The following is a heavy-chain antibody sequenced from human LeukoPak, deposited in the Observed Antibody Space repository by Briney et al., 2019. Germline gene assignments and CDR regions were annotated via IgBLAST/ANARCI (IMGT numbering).Heavy chain of an antibody. CDR1: GFTFSSYA. CDR2: ISSNGGST. CDR3: ARDRRYYDSSGYYFHWYFDL. V-gene: IGHV3-64*04. J-gene: IGHJ2*01. Sequence: PGGSLRLSCSASGFTFSSYAMHWVRQAPGKGLEYVSVISSNGGSTYYADSVKGRFTISRDNSKNTLYLQMNSLRAEDTALYYCARDRRYYDSSGYYFHWYFDLWGRGTLVTVSS. D-gene: IGHD3-22*01.